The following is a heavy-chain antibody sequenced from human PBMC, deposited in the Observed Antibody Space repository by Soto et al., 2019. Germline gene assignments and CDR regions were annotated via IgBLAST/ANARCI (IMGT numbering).Heavy chain of an antibody. J-gene: IGHJ6*02. V-gene: IGHV4-34*01. Sequence: QVQLQQWGAGLLKPSETLSLTCAVYGGSFSNYYWSWIRQPPGKGLEWIGEINHSGSTNYNPSLKSRVSTSVDTSKKQFSLKLTSVTAADTAVYYCARVTRGDYLLTFSLRGMDVWGQGTPVTVSS. CDR1: GGSFSNYY. CDR3: ARVTRGDYLLTFSLRGMDV. D-gene: IGHD4-17*01. CDR2: INHSGST.